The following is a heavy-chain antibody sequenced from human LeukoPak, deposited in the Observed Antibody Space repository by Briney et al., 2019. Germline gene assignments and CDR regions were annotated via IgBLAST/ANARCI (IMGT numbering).Heavy chain of an antibody. J-gene: IGHJ5*02. Sequence: SETLSLTCTVSGGSISSGSYYWSWIRQPAGKGLKWIGRIYTSGSTNYNPSLKSRVTISVDTSKNQFSLKLSSVTAADTAVYYCARDRWGPWGQGTLVTVSS. CDR2: IYTSGST. D-gene: IGHD1-26*01. V-gene: IGHV4-61*02. CDR3: ARDRWGP. CDR1: GGSISSGSYY.